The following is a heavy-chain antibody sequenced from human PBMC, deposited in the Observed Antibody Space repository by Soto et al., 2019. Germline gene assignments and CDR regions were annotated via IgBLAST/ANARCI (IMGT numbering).Heavy chain of an antibody. CDR2: INHSGST. Sequence: ETLSLTCAVYGGSFSGYYWSWIRQPPGKGLEWIGEINHSGSTNYNPSLKSRVTISVDTSKNQFSLKLSSVTAADTAVYYCARVFKGFQSYYYGSGSYRPRYYFGYWGQGTLVTVSS. CDR1: GGSFSGYY. V-gene: IGHV4-34*01. CDR3: ARVFKGFQSYYYGSGSYRPRYYFGY. J-gene: IGHJ4*02. D-gene: IGHD3-10*01.